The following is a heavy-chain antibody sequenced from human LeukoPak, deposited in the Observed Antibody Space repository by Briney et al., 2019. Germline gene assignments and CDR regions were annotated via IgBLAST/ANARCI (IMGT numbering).Heavy chain of an antibody. CDR1: GYTFTGYY. CDR3: ARAAVSVAYYYYGMDV. D-gene: IGHD2-15*01. CDR2: TNPNSGGT. J-gene: IGHJ6*02. V-gene: IGHV1-2*02. Sequence: ASVKVSCKASGYTFTGYYMHWVRQAPGQGLEWMGWTNPNSGGTNYAQKFQGRVTMTRDTSISTAYVELSRLRSDDTAVYYCARAAVSVAYYYYGMDVWGQGTTVIVSS.